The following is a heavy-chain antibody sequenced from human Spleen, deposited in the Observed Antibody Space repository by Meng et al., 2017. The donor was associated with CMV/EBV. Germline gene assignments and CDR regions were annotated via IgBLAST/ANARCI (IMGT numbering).Heavy chain of an antibody. CDR1: GYTFTAYY. CDR2: MNSNSGGT. J-gene: IGHJ4*02. D-gene: IGHD3-16*01. V-gene: IGHV1-2*02. Sequence: VSCKASGYTFTAYYMHWVRQAPGQGLEWMGWMNSNSGGTNYAQKFQGRVTMTRDTSISTAYMELSRLRFDDTAVYYCARDVGGDWDYWGQGTLVTVSS. CDR3: ARDVGGDWDY.